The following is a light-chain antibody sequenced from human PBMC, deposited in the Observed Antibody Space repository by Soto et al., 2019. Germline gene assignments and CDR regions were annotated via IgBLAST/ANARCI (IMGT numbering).Light chain of an antibody. Sequence: QSALTQPASVSGSPGQSITISCTGTNSDVGSYKFVSWYQQHPDKVPKLIIYEATKRPSGLSNRFSGSKSGNTASLTISGLQAEDEADYYCCSFAGGGATWVFGGGTKLTVL. CDR2: EAT. CDR1: NSDVGSYKF. J-gene: IGLJ3*02. V-gene: IGLV2-23*01. CDR3: CSFAGGGATWV.